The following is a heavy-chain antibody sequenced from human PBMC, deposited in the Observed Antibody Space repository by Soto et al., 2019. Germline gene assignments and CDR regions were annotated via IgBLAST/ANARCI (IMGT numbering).Heavy chain of an antibody. CDR2: MNPNSGNT. CDR1: GYTFTSHD. Sequence: QVQLVQSGAEVKKSGASVKVSCKASGYTFTSHDIHWVRQATGQGLEWMGWMNPNSGNTGYAQKFQDRVTMTRNTSISTAYMELISLRSEDTAVYYCARWDYGYYARFDYWGQGTLVTVSS. J-gene: IGHJ4*02. CDR3: ARWDYGYYARFDY. D-gene: IGHD4-17*01. V-gene: IGHV1-8*01.